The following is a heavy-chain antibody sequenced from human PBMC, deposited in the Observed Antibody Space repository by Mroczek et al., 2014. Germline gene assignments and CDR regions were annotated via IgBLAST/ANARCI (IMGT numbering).Heavy chain of an antibody. CDR3: ARSSGSYFFWYFDL. V-gene: IGHV4-39*01. CDR2: IYYSGST. D-gene: IGHD1-26*01. Sequence: QVQLQQWGPGLVKPSETLSLTCTVSGGSISSSSYYWGWIRQPPGKGLEWIGSIYYSGSTYYNPSLKSRVTISVDTSKNQFSLKLSSVTAADTAVYYCARSSGSYFFWYFDLWGRGTLVTVSS. J-gene: IGHJ2*01. CDR1: GGSISSSSYY.